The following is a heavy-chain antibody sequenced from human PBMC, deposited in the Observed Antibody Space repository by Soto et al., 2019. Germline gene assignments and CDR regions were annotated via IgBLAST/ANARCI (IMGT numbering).Heavy chain of an antibody. CDR3: ARAGAAPYYYYGMDV. J-gene: IGHJ6*02. Sequence: QVQLVQSGAEVRKPGASVKVSCKASGYTFTSSGISWLRQAPGQGLEWMGWISTYNGDTNDAPKFQDRVTMTIDRSTSTDDMELRSLRSYDAAVYYCARAGAAPYYYYGMDVWGQGTRVTVSS. CDR1: GYTFTSSG. V-gene: IGHV1-18*01. D-gene: IGHD2-15*01. CDR2: ISTYNGDT.